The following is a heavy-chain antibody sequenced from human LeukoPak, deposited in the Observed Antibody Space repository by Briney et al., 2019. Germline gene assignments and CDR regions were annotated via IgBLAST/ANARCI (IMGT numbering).Heavy chain of an antibody. CDR1: GGSISSYY. Sequence: SETLSLTCTVSGGSISSYYWSWIRQPPGKGLEWIGYIYYSGSTNYNPSLKSRVTISVDTSKNQFSLKLSSVTAADTAVYYCARALHWGYNYGYRTGAFDIWGQGTMVTVSS. CDR2: IYYSGST. J-gene: IGHJ3*02. D-gene: IGHD5-18*01. V-gene: IGHV4-59*12. CDR3: ARALHWGYNYGYRTGAFDI.